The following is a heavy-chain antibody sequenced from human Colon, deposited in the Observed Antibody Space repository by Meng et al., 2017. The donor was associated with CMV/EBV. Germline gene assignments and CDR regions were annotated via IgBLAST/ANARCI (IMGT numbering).Heavy chain of an antibody. CDR1: GFAFSSYW. Sequence: GGSLRLSCAASGFAFSSYWIHWVRQAPGKGLVWVSRINSDGTIRSSADSVKGRFTISRDNARNTLYLQMNSLRADDTALYYCAKGRLRYSSGFRDFFELWGQGTLVTVSS. D-gene: IGHD3-22*01. V-gene: IGHV3-74*01. CDR3: AKGRLRYSSGFRDFFEL. CDR2: INSDGTIR. J-gene: IGHJ4*02.